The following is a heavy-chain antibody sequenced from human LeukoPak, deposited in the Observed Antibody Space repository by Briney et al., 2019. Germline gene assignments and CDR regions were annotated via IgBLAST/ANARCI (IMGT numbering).Heavy chain of an antibody. D-gene: IGHD2-15*01. CDR1: GYSFTSYG. V-gene: IGHV1-18*01. J-gene: IGHJ4*02. Sequence: ASVKVSCMASGYSFTSYGIRWVLQAPGQGVGWVVCISAYNDTTNYAQKLKGRVTMTTDTSTSTAYMKLRGLRADDTAMYYCASTCVCSDPIDYWGQGTLVTVSS. CDR2: ISAYNDTT. CDR3: ASTCVCSDPIDY.